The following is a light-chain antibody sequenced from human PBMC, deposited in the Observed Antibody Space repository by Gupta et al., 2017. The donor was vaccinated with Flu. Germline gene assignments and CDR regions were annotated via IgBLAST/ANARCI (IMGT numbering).Light chain of an antibody. Sequence: QSALTQPRSVSGAPGQSLTLSCTGTGSAVGASTFVSWYRQYPDKAPKLIIYSVHKRPSGVPDRISGSKSGNTAFLTISGLQAEDEADYYCYSWAGSDIRNVFGTGTAVTGL. CDR3: YSWAGSDIRNV. J-gene: IGLJ1*01. V-gene: IGLV2-11*01. CDR2: SVH. CDR1: GSAVGASTF.